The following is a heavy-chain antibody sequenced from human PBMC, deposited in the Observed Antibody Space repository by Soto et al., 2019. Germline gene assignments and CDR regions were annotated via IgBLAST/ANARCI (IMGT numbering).Heavy chain of an antibody. CDR2: MNLDTGGT. CDR3: ARDGNFAFLGYSFAFDF. V-gene: IGHV1-2*06. J-gene: IGHJ4*02. D-gene: IGHD5-18*01. Sequence: ASVKVSCKASGYRFTAYYIHWVRQAPGQGLEWMGRMNLDTGGTTYAQKFQGRVTMTRDTSISTAYMELSSLKSDDTAMYYCARDGNFAFLGYSFAFDFWGQGTLVTVSS. CDR1: GYRFTAYY.